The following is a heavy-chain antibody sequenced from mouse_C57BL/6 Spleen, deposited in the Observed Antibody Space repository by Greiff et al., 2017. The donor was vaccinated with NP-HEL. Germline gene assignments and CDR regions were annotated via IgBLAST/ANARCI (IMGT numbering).Heavy chain of an antibody. Sequence: VQLKESGPGLVKPSQSLSLTCSVTGYSITSGYYWNWIRQFPGNKLEWMGYISYDGSNNYNPSLKNRISITRDTSKNQFFLKLNSVTTEDTATYYCARDQDNWYFDVWGTGTTVTVSS. J-gene: IGHJ1*03. CDR2: ISYDGSN. V-gene: IGHV3-6*01. CDR3: ARDQDNWYFDV. CDR1: GYSITSGYY.